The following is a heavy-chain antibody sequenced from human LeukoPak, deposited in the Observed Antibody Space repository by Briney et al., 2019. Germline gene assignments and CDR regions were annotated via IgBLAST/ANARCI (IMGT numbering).Heavy chain of an antibody. D-gene: IGHD6-13*01. V-gene: IGHV4-4*07. CDR3: ARAVVAAAGTWDY. Sequence: SETLSLTCTVSGDSISDFYWSWIRQPAGKGLEWIGRIYASGSTNYNPSLKSRVTISVDTSKNQFSLRLSTVTAADTAMYYCARAVVAAAGTWDYWGQGTVVTVSS. J-gene: IGHJ4*02. CDR2: IYASGST. CDR1: GDSISDFY.